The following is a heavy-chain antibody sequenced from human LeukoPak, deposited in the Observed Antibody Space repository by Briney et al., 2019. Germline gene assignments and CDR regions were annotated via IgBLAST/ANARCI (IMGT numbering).Heavy chain of an antibody. CDR3: AKDEGQVVVIYFDY. CDR2: IIPILGIA. Sequence: ASVKVSCKASGGTFSSYAISWVRQAPGQGLEWMGRIIPILGIANYAQKFQGRVTITADKSTSTAYMELSSLRSEDTAVYYCAKDEGQVVVIYFDYWGQGTLVTVSS. J-gene: IGHJ4*02. CDR1: GGTFSSYA. D-gene: IGHD3-22*01. V-gene: IGHV1-69*04.